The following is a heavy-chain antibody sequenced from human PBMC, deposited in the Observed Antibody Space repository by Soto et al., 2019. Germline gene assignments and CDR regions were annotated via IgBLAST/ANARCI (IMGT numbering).Heavy chain of an antibody. CDR3: VKDEGSSRPFDY. Sequence: GGSLRLSGAASGCTFRSYGMHWVRQAPGKGLEWVAAISYDESNKFYGDSVKGRFTISRDNFKNMLYLQMSSLRAEDTALYYCVKDEGSSRPFDYWGQGTLVTVSS. CDR1: GCTFRSYG. V-gene: IGHV3-30*18. J-gene: IGHJ4*02. CDR2: ISYDESNK. D-gene: IGHD1-26*01.